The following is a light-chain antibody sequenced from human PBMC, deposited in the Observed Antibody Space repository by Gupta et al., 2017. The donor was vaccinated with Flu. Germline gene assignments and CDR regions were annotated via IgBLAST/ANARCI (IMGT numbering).Light chain of an antibody. J-gene: IGLJ2*01. Sequence: QSALTQPASVSGSPGQSMTISCTGTSSDVGDYKYVSWYQQHPGKAPKLMIYDVSYRPSGVSKRFSGSKSGNKDSLTISGLQAEDEAEDDCSSYTSSHTLHVIFGGGTRLTVL. CDR2: DVS. CDR3: SSYTSSHTLHVI. V-gene: IGLV2-14*03. CDR1: SSDVGDYKY.